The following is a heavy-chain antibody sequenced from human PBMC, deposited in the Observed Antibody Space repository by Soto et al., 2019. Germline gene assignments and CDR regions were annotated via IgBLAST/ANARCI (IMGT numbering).Heavy chain of an antibody. CDR2: MNSDGSSI. Sequence: EVQLVESGGALVQPGGSLRLSCAASGFSFSSYWMHWVRQGPGKGPVWVSRMNSDGSSINYADSVKGRFTISRDNAKNPLDLQMNSLRGEDTGLDYCARGEGQGLMMRGFDIWGQGTIVTVSS. CDR3: ARGEGQGLMMRGFDI. J-gene: IGHJ3*02. CDR1: GFSFSSYW. D-gene: IGHD3-16*01. V-gene: IGHV3-74*01.